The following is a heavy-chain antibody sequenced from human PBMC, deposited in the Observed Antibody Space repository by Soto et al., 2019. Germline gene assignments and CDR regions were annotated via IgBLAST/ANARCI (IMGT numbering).Heavy chain of an antibody. Sequence: PGGSLRLSCAASGFTFSSYAMHWVRQAPGKGLEWVAVISYDGSNKYYADSVKGRFTISRDNSKNTLYLQMNSLRAEDTAVYYCARGMVVAATHYYYYGMDVWGQGTTVTVSS. CDR3: ARGMVVAATHYYYYGMDV. D-gene: IGHD2-15*01. CDR1: GFTFSSYA. CDR2: ISYDGSNK. J-gene: IGHJ6*02. V-gene: IGHV3-30-3*01.